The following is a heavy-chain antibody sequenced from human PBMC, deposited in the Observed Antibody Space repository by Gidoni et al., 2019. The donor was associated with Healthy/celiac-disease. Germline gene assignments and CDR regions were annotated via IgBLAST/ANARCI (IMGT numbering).Heavy chain of an antibody. D-gene: IGHD2-15*01. CDR1: GYNFTSYG. J-gene: IGHJ6*02. CDR3: AREGCSGGSCYPYYYYGMDV. V-gene: IGHV1-18*04. CDR2: ISAYNGNT. Sequence: QVQLVQSGAEVKKPGASVKVSCKASGYNFTSYGISWVRQAPGQGLEWMGWISAYNGNTNYAQKLQGRVTMTTDTSTSTAYMELRSLRSDDTAVYYCAREGCSGGSCYPYYYYGMDVWGQGTTVTVSS.